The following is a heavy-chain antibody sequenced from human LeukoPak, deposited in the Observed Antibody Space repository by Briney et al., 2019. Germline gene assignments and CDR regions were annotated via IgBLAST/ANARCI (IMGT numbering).Heavy chain of an antibody. CDR2: ISSSGSTI. D-gene: IGHD4-17*01. J-gene: IGHJ6*04. V-gene: IGHV3-48*03. CDR3: ARGRAVPTGYGMDV. CDR1: GFTFSSYE. Sequence: QPGGSLRLSCAAPGFTFSSYEMNWVRQAPGKGLEWVSYISSSGSTIYYADSVKGRFTISRDNAKNSLYLQMNSLRAEDTAVYYCARGRAVPTGYGMDVWGKGTTVTVSS.